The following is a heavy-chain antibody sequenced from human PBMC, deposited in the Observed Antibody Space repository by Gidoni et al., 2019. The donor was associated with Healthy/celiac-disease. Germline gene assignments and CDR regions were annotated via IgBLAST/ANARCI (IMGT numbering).Heavy chain of an antibody. CDR1: GFTFSRYG. Sequence: QVQLVESGGGVVQPGRSLRLSCAASGFTFSRYGMHWVRQAPGKGLEWVAVISYDGSNKYYADSVKGRFTISRDNSKNTLYLQMNSLRAEDTAVYYCAKGATAVPAASPFDYWGQGTLVTVSS. CDR3: AKGATAVPAASPFDY. CDR2: ISYDGSNK. J-gene: IGHJ4*02. D-gene: IGHD2-2*01. V-gene: IGHV3-30*18.